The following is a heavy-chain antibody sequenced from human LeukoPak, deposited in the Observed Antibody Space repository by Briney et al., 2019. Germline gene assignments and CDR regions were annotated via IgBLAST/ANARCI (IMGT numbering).Heavy chain of an antibody. CDR1: GYTFTSYY. D-gene: IGHD2-21*02. CDR2: TNPSGGST. J-gene: IGHJ6*02. V-gene: IGHV1-46*01. CDR3: ARQYCGGDCFSSYYYYGMDV. Sequence: VASVKVSCKASGYTFTSYYMHWVRQAPGQGLEWMGITNPSGGSTSYAQKFQGRVTMTRDTSTSTVYMELSSLRSEDTAVYYCARQYCGGDCFSSYYYYGMDVWGQGTTVTVSS.